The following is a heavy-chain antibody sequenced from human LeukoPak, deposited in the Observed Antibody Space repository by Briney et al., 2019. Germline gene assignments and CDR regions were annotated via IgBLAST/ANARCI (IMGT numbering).Heavy chain of an antibody. J-gene: IGHJ4*02. CDR1: GGSFSGYY. Sequence: PSETLSLTCAVYGGSFSGYYWSWIRQPPGKGPEWIGEINHSGSTNYNPSLKSRVTISVDTSKNQFSLKLSSVTAADTAVYYCARGWFGEFLYFDYWGQGTLVTVSS. CDR3: ARGWFGEFLYFDY. V-gene: IGHV4-34*01. D-gene: IGHD3-10*01. CDR2: INHSGST.